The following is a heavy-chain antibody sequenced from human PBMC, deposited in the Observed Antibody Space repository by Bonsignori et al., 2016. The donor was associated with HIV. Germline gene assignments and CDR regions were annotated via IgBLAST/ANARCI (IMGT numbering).Heavy chain of an antibody. D-gene: IGHD3-10*01. CDR2: ISAYNGNT. Sequence: ASVKVSCKASGYTFTSYGISWVRQAPGQGLEWMGWISAYNGNTNYAQKLQGRVTMTTDTSTSTAYMELRSLRSDDTAVYYCARDLGWRSSQRGVHLTFDYWGQGTLVTVSS. V-gene: IGHV1-18*01. J-gene: IGHJ4*02. CDR3: ARDLGWRSSQRGVHLTFDY. CDR1: GYTFTSYG.